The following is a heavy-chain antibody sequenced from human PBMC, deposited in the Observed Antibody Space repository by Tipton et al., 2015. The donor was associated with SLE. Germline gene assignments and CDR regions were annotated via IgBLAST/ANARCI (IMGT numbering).Heavy chain of an antibody. J-gene: IGHJ4*02. D-gene: IGHD3-22*01. CDR1: GFTFSSYA. Sequence: GSLRLSCAASGFTFSSYAMSWVRQAPGKGLEWVSAISGSGGSTYYADSVKGRFTISRDNSKNTLYLQMNSLRAEDTAVYYCAKEANYYDSSGFHRYFDYWGQGTLVTVSS. CDR3: AKEANYYDSSGFHRYFDY. V-gene: IGHV3-23*01. CDR2: ISGSGGST.